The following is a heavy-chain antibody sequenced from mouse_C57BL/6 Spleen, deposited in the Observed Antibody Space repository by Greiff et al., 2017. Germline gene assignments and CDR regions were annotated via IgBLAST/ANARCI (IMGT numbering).Heavy chain of an antibody. CDR2: IDPENGDT. CDR1: GFNIKGDY. D-gene: IGHD2-4*01. CDR3: TTIYYDYDGAWLAD. J-gene: IGHJ3*01. V-gene: IGHV14-4*01. Sequence: VQLKQSGAELVRPGASVKLSCTASGFNIKGDYMHWVKQRPEQGLEWIGWIDPENGDTEYASKFQGKATITADTSSNTAYLQLSSLTSEDTAVYYCTTIYYDYDGAWLADWGQETLVTV.